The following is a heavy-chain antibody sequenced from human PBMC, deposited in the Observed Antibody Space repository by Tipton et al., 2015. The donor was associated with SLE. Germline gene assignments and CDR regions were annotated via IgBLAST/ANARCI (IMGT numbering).Heavy chain of an antibody. CDR1: GGSISSSSYY. CDR3: AREGTTGYPFDY. D-gene: IGHD4-11*01. Sequence: TLSLTCTVSGGSISSSSYYWGWIRQPPGKGLEWIGSIYYSGTTHYNPSLKSRVTISVHTSKNQFSLKLSSVTAADTAVYYCAREGTTGYPFDYWGQGTLVTVSS. J-gene: IGHJ4*02. CDR2: IYYSGTT. V-gene: IGHV4-39*07.